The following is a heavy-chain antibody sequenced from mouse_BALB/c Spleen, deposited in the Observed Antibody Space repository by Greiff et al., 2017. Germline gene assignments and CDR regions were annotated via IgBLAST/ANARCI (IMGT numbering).Heavy chain of an antibody. CDR2: ISDGGSYT. J-gene: IGHJ2*01. Sequence: EVKVVESGGGLVKPGGSLKLSCAASGFTFSDYYMYWVRQTPEKRLEWVATISDGGSYTYYPDSVKGRFTISRDNAKNNLYLQMSSLKSEDTAMYYCARSPYYGPFDYWGQGTTLTVSS. D-gene: IGHD1-2*01. CDR3: ARSPYYGPFDY. CDR1: GFTFSDYY. V-gene: IGHV5-4*02.